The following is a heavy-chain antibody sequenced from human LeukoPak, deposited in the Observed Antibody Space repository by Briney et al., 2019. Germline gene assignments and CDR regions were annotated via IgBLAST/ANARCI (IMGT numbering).Heavy chain of an antibody. CDR2: ISWNSGSI. Sequence: GRSLRLSCSASGFTFDDYAMHWVRQAPGKGLEWVSGISWNSGSIGYADSVKGRFTISRDNAKNSLYLQTNSLRAEDTALYYCAKATYVDYDILTGYDYWGQGTLVTVSS. V-gene: IGHV3-9*01. CDR1: GFTFDDYA. CDR3: AKATYVDYDILTGYDY. D-gene: IGHD3-9*01. J-gene: IGHJ4*02.